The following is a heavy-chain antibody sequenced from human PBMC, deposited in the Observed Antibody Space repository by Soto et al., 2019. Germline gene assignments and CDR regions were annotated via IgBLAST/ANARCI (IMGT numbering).Heavy chain of an antibody. J-gene: IGHJ4*02. CDR3: ARGQQLVPGDNS. D-gene: IGHD2-21*02. CDR1: GYTFTSYI. Sequence: QVQLVQSGAEVKKPGASVKVSCKASGYTFTSYIITWVRQAPGQGLELMGWISPLNGNTNYAPQMKGRVTMTTDSFTSTAYVELRSLRSDDTAVYYCARGQQLVPGDNSWGQGTLVTVSS. V-gene: IGHV1-18*01. CDR2: ISPLNGNT.